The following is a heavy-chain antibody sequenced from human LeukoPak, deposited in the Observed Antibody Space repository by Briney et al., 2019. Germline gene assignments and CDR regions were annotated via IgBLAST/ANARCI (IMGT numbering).Heavy chain of an antibody. D-gene: IGHD2-8*01. CDR3: ARDPPVSDYYHYYYMDV. V-gene: IGHV3-23*01. CDR2: ISGSGGST. J-gene: IGHJ6*03. CDR1: GFTFSSYG. Sequence: GGTLRLSCAASGFTFSSYGMSWVRQAPGKGLEWVSAISGSGGSTYYADSVKGRFTISRDNSKNTLYLQMNSLRAEDTAVYYCARDPPVSDYYHYYYMDVWGKGTTATVSS.